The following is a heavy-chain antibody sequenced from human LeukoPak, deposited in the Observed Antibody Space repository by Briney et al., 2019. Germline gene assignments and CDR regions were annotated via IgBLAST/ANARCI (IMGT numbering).Heavy chain of an antibody. V-gene: IGHV3-15*01. Sequence: PGGSLRLSCAASGFTFSNAWMSWVRQAPGKGLEWVGRIKSKTDGGTTDYAAPVKGRFTISRDDSKNTLYLQMNSLKTEDTAVYYCTIVVRSSHPDAFDIWGQGTMVTVSS. CDR3: TIVVRSSHPDAFDI. CDR1: GFTFSNAW. J-gene: IGHJ3*02. CDR2: IKSKTDGGTT. D-gene: IGHD6-13*01.